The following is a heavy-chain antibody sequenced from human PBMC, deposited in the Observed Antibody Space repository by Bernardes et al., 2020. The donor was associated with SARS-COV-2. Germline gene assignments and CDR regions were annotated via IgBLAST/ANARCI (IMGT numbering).Heavy chain of an antibody. D-gene: IGHD6-19*01. CDR2: IRQDGNEI. Sequence: GGSLRLSCAASGVTFSTFWMSWVRQAPGKGLEWVANIRQDGNEIHYVDSVKGRFTISRDNSRNSMNLQMNSLRAEDTAVYYCAGSSGFRLHYWGQGALVTVSS. CDR1: GVTFSTFW. CDR3: AGSSGFRLHY. V-gene: IGHV3-7*04. J-gene: IGHJ4*02.